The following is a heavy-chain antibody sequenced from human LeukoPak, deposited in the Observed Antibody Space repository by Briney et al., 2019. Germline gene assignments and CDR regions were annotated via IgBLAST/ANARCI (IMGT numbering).Heavy chain of an antibody. J-gene: IGHJ6*03. V-gene: IGHV4-39*01. CDR1: GGSISSSSYY. D-gene: IGHD6-13*01. Sequence: PSEPLSLTCTVSGGSISSSSYYWGWIRQPPGKGLEWIGGIYYSGSTYYNPSLKSRVTISVDTSKNQFSLKLSSVTAADTAVYYCARLVQQLFYYYYMDVWGKGTTVTVSS. CDR3: ARLVQQLFYYYYMDV. CDR2: IYYSGST.